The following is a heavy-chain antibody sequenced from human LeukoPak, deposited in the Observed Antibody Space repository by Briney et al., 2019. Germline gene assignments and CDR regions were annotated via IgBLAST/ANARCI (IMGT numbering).Heavy chain of an antibody. Sequence: PSETLSLTCSVSSGSISSYYWSWIRQPAGKGLEWIGRIITSGSTNYNPSLKSRVTMSVDTSKNQFSLKLDSMTAADTAVYYCAGEVATANGRVFDYWGQGTLVTVSS. V-gene: IGHV4-4*07. D-gene: IGHD5-12*01. CDR3: AGEVATANGRVFDY. J-gene: IGHJ4*02. CDR2: IITSGST. CDR1: SGSISSYY.